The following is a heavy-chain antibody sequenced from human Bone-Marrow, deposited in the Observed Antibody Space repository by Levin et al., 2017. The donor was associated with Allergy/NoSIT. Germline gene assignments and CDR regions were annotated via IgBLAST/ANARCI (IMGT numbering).Heavy chain of an antibody. J-gene: IGHJ4*02. CDR3: ARGFFDSSKGLYFDY. CDR1: GGSFSGYY. V-gene: IGHV4-34*01. D-gene: IGHD6-13*01. CDR2: INHSGST. Sequence: SSETLSLTCAVYGGSFSGYYWSWIRQPPGKGLEWIGEINHSGSTNYNPSLKSRVTISVDTSKNQFSLKLSSVTAADTAVYYCARGFFDSSKGLYFDYWGQGTLVTVSS.